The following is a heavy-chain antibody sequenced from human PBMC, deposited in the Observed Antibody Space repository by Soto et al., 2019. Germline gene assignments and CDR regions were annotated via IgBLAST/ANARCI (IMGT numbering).Heavy chain of an antibody. V-gene: IGHV4-4*02. D-gene: IGHD3-3*01. J-gene: IGHJ6*02. CDR3: ARHLPQPIFGVHTDGGMDV. CDR1: GGSISSSNW. Sequence: QVQLQESGPGLVKPSGTLSLTCAVSGGSISSSNWWSWVRQPPGKGLEWIGEIYHSGSTNYNPSLKSRVTISVDKSKNQFSLKLSSVTAADTAVYYCARHLPQPIFGVHTDGGMDVWGQGTTVTVSS. CDR2: IYHSGST.